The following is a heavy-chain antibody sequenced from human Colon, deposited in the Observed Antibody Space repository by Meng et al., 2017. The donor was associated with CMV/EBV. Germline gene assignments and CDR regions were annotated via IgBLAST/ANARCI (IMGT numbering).Heavy chain of an antibody. J-gene: IGHJ4*02. CDR1: GDPSTTYA. CDR3: ALEDILTGQYSFDY. D-gene: IGHD3-9*01. Sequence: SGDPSTTYAMNWVRQAPGQGLEWMGWINTNTGNPNYAQNFTGRFVFSFDTSLSTAYLQITSLKDEDTAVYFCALEDILTGQYSFDYWGQGSLVTVSS. V-gene: IGHV7-4-1*02. CDR2: INTNTGNP.